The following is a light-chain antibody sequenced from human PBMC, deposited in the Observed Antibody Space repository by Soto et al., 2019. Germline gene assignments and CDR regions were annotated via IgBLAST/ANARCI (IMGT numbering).Light chain of an antibody. CDR3: QQYGETPWT. CDR1: QSVGSTY. Sequence: EIVLTQSPGTLSLSPGERATLSCRASQSVGSTYLAWYQRKPGQAPRLLIYGVSSRATGIPDRFSGSGSGTDFTLTISRLEPEDFAVYYCQQYGETPWTFGQGTKVDI. V-gene: IGKV3-20*01. CDR2: GVS. J-gene: IGKJ1*01.